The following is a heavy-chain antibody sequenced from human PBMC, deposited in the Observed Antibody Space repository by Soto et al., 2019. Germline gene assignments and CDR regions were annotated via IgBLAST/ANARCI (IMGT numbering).Heavy chain of an antibody. V-gene: IGHV5-51*01. D-gene: IGHD6-13*01. CDR1: GYRFSSFW. Sequence: PGESLKISCKISGYRFSSFWSAWVRQKPGKGLEWMGIIYPGDATTIYSPSFQGRLTISVDMSISTAHLQWYDLKASDTAMYYCARLQAAAGDNDLTFDYWGQGTLVTVSS. J-gene: IGHJ4*02. CDR3: ARLQAAAGDNDLTFDY. CDR2: IYPGDATT.